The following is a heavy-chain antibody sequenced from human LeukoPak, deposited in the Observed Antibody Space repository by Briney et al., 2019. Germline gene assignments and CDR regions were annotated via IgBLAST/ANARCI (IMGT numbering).Heavy chain of an antibody. CDR3: ARDIFLGGESYFDY. Sequence: GKSLRLSCAASGFTFNNYAIHWVRQAPGKGLEWVAVISYDGSITYYADSVKGRFTISRDNSKNTLWLQMNSLRAEDTAVYYCARDIFLGGESYFDYWGQGTLVTVSS. J-gene: IGHJ4*02. CDR2: ISYDGSIT. D-gene: IGHD3-10*01. CDR1: GFTFNNYA. V-gene: IGHV3-30*04.